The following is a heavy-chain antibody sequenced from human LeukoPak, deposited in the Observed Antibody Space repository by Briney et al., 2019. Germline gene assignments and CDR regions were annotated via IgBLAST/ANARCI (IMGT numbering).Heavy chain of an antibody. CDR2: INHSGNS. D-gene: IGHD4-23*01. CDR1: GGSFSDHY. Sequence: SETLSLTCAVYGGSFSDHYWSWIRQPPGKGLEWIGEINHSGNSNYNPSLKSRVTISVDTSKNQFSLKLSSVTAADTAVYYCARGSDYGANLIDYWGQGTLVTVSS. CDR3: ARGSDYGANLIDY. J-gene: IGHJ4*02. V-gene: IGHV4-34*01.